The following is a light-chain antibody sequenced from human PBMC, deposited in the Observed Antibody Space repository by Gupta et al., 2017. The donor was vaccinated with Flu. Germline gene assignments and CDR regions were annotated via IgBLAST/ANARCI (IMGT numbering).Light chain of an antibody. V-gene: IGLV2-11*01. CDR2: AVS. J-gene: IGLJ3*02. CDR1: SSDVGGYNS. Sequence: QSALTQPRPVSGSPGQSVTIPCTATSSDVGGYNSVSWYQQHPGKAPNLMIYAVSKRPSGVPDRFSGSKSGNTASLTISGLQAEDEADYCCGSYAVSDTWVFGGGTKLTVL. CDR3: GSYAVSDTWV.